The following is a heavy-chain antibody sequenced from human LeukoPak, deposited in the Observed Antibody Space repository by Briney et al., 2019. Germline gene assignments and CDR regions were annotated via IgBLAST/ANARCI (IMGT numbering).Heavy chain of an antibody. V-gene: IGHV4-34*01. CDR2: MNHSGST. CDR3: ARRPQYSGYGPLDY. D-gene: IGHD5-12*01. J-gene: IGHJ4*02. Sequence: PSETLSLTCAVYGGSFSGYYWSRIRQPPGKGLEWIGEMNHSGSTNYNASLKSRVTISVDTSKNQFSLKLSSVTAADTAVYYCARRPQYSGYGPLDYWGQGTLVTVSS. CDR1: GGSFSGYY.